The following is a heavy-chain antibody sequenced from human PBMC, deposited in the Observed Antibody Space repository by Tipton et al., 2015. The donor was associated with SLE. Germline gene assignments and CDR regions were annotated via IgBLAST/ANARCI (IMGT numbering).Heavy chain of an antibody. CDR2: VHTTGST. V-gene: IGHV4-4*08. CDR1: GGSISSYY. CDR3: ARRLNGTNWCGYGL. Sequence: TLSLTCTVSGGSISSYYWSWIRQPPGKGLEWIGNVHTTGSTNYSPSLKSRVTISVGSSKSQFSLYLSSVTAADTAMYYCARRLNGTNWCGYGLWGQGSLGTVS. D-gene: IGHD6-25*01. J-gene: IGHJ4*02.